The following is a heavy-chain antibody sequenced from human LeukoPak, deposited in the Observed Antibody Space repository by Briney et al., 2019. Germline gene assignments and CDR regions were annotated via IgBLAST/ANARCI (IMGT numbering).Heavy chain of an antibody. Sequence: GASVKLSCKASGYTFTSYDINWVRQATGQGLEWMGWMNPNSGNTGCAQKYQGRVTMTRNTSISTAYMELSSLRSEDTAVYYCARALRIPMVRGVIMYYWGQGTLVTVS. CDR2: MNPNSGNT. J-gene: IGHJ4*02. CDR3: ARALRIPMVRGVIMYY. CDR1: GYTFTSYD. D-gene: IGHD3-10*01. V-gene: IGHV1-8*01.